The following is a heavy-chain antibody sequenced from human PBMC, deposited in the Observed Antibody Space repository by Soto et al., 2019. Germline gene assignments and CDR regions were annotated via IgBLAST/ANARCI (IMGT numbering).Heavy chain of an antibody. D-gene: IGHD2-2*01. CDR2: IKEDGSEK. J-gene: IGHJ6*03. CDR3: ARETSTGNYYMDV. Sequence: EVQLVESGGTLVQPGGSLRLSCAASGFTFRSYWMSWVRQTPEKGLEWLANIKEDGSEKYYVDSVKGRFTISRDNAKNSLSLQMNSLRAADTAVYYCARETSTGNYYMDVWGKGTTVTVSS. V-gene: IGHV3-7*01. CDR1: GFTFRSYW.